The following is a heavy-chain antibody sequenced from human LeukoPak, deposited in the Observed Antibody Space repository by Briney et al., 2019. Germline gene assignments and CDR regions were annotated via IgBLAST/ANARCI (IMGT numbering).Heavy chain of an antibody. V-gene: IGHV3-21*01. CDR1: GFTFSTYA. CDR2: ISRDGIST. J-gene: IGHJ6*04. Sequence: GGSLRLSCAAYGFTFSTYAMTWVRQAPGKGLEWVSAISRDGISTSYTDSVKGRFTISRNNAKNSLYLQMNSLRADDTAVYYCARAYGSGSSPRYYYYYGMDVWGKGTTVTVSS. CDR3: ARAYGSGSSPRYYYYYGMDV. D-gene: IGHD3-10*01.